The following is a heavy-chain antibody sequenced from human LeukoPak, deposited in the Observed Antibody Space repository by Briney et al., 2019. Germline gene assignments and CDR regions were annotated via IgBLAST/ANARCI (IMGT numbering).Heavy chain of an antibody. CDR1: GFTFSSYS. Sequence: GGSLRLSCAASGFTFSSYSMNWVRQAPGKGLEWVSYISSSSSTIYYADSVKGRFTISRDNAKNSLYLQMNSLRAEDTAVYYCAREAVAAAGPVSYWGQGTLVTVSS. CDR2: ISSSSSTI. J-gene: IGHJ4*02. CDR3: AREAVAAAGPVSY. D-gene: IGHD6-13*01. V-gene: IGHV3-48*04.